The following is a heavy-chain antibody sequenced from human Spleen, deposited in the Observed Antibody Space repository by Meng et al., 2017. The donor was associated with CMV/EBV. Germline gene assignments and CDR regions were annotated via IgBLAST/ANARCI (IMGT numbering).Heavy chain of an antibody. J-gene: IGHJ6*02. V-gene: IGHV2-5*02. CDR3: ARTAHYYDSRLDV. D-gene: IGHD3-22*01. Sequence: SGPTLVKPTQTLTLTCAFSGFSLSTSGVGVGWVRQSPGEALEWLALVYWDDDRRYSPSLRSRLTITKDTSRNQVVLTMTDMDAVDTGTYYCARTAHYYDSRLDVWGQGTTVTVSS. CDR1: GFSLSTSGVG. CDR2: VYWDDDR.